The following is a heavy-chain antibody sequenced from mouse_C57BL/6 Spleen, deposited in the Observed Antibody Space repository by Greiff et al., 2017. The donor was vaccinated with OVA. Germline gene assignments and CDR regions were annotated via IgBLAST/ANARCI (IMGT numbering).Heavy chain of an antibody. CDR1: GYTFTSYW. V-gene: IGHV1-69*01. CDR3: ARSAPYYFDY. Sequence: VQLQQPGAELVMPGASVKLSCKASGYTFTSYWMHWVKQRPGQGLEWIGEIDPSDSSTNYNQKFKGKSTLTVDKSTSTAYMQLSSLTSEDSAVYYCARSAPYYFDYWGQGTTLTVSS. J-gene: IGHJ2*01. CDR2: IDPSDSST.